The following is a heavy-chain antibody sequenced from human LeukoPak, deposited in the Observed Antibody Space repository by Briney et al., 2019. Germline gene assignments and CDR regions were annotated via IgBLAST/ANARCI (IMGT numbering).Heavy chain of an antibody. V-gene: IGHV1-2*02. J-gene: IGHJ4*02. CDR1: GYXFTAYY. D-gene: IGHD3-10*01. CDR3: ARDSRGAYNFDF. Sequence: ASVKVSCKASGYXFTAYYMHWLRQAPGQGLEWMGWINPNSGGTKYAQKFQGRVTMTRDTSISTAYMELSSLRSDDTAVYYCARDSRGAYNFDFWGQGTLVTVSS. CDR2: INPNSGGT.